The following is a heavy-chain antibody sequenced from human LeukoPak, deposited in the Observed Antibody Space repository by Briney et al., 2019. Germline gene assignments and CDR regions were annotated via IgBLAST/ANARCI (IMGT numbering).Heavy chain of an antibody. J-gene: IGHJ4*02. CDR2: ISSDGNNK. CDR3: ARDLDY. CDR1: RFTFSRYA. Sequence: SGGSLRLSCAASRFTFSRYAMDWVRQAPGKGLECVAAISSDGNNKYYADSVKGRFTISRDNSKNTLYLQMNSLRAEDTAVYYCARDLDYWGQGTLVTVSS. V-gene: IGHV3-30*14.